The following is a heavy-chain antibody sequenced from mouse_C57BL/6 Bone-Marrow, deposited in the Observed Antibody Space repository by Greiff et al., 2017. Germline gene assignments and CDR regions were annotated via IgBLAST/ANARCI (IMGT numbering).Heavy chain of an antibody. CDR1: GFTFSDFY. D-gene: IGHD1-1*01. Sequence: DVKLVESGGGLVQSGRSLRLSCATSGFTFSDFYMEWVRQAPGKGLEWIAASRNKANDYTTEYSASVKGRFIVSRDTSQSILYLQMNALRAEDTAIYYCARDAYPYGGEAWFAYWGQGTLVTVSA. CDR2: SRNKANDYTT. V-gene: IGHV7-1*01. J-gene: IGHJ3*01. CDR3: ARDAYPYGGEAWFAY.